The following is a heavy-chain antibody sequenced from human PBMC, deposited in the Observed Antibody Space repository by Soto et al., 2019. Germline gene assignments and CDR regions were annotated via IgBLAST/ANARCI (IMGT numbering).Heavy chain of an antibody. D-gene: IGHD5-18*01. Sequence: SETLSLTCAVYGGSFSGYYWSWIRQPPGKGLEWIGEINHSGSTNYNPSLKSRVTISVDTSKNQFSLKLSSVTAADTAVYYCARASKKRGYSYGPDYWGQGPLVTVS. CDR1: GGSFSGYY. J-gene: IGHJ4*02. CDR2: INHSGST. V-gene: IGHV4-34*01. CDR3: ARASKKRGYSYGPDY.